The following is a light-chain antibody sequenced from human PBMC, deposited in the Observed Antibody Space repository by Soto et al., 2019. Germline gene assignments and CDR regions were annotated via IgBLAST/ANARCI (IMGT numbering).Light chain of an antibody. V-gene: IGKV1-5*01. CDR3: QQCFWHWT. CDR2: DAS. Sequence: DIQMTQSPSTLSASVGDRITITCRASQSVSRRLAWYQQKPGKAPKLLIYDASSLESGVPSRFSGSGSGTDFTLTISSLQPEDFATYYCQQCFWHWTFGQGTKVDIK. CDR1: QSVSRR. J-gene: IGKJ1*01.